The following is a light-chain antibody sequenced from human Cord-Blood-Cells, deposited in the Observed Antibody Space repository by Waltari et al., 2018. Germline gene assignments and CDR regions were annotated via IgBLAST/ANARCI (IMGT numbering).Light chain of an antibody. CDR3: QQYNNWPPYT. CDR2: GAS. V-gene: IGKV3-15*01. CDR1: QSVSSN. Sequence: EIVMTQSPATLSVSPGERATLSCRASQSVSSNLAWYQQKLGQALRLLIYGASTRATGIPARFSGSGSGTEFTLTISSLQSEDFAVYYCQQYNNWPPYTFGQGTKLEIK. J-gene: IGKJ2*01.